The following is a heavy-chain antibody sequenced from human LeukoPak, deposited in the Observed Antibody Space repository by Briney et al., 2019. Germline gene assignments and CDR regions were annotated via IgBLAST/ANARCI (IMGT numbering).Heavy chain of an antibody. Sequence: GGSLRLSCAASGLTFSNAWMSWVRQAPGKGLEWVGRIKSNTDGGTTDYAAPVKGRFTISRDDSKNTLFLQMNSLKTEDTAVYYCTTYGLEWELLPFDYWGQGTLVTVSS. D-gene: IGHD1-26*01. CDR2: IKSNTDGGTT. J-gene: IGHJ4*02. CDR3: TTYGLEWELLPFDY. CDR1: GLTFSNAW. V-gene: IGHV3-15*01.